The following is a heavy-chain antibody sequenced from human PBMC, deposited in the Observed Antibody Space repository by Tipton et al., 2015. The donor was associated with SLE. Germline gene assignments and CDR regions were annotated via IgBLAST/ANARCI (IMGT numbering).Heavy chain of an antibody. CDR1: GFTFSGSA. V-gene: IGHV3-73*01. D-gene: IGHD4-23*01. CDR3: TIPPGGTVAVDY. Sequence: SLRLSCAASGFTFSGSAMHWVRQASGKGLEWVGRIRSKANSYATAYAASVKGRFTISRDDSKNTAYLQMNSRKTEDTAVYYCTIPPGGTVAVDYWGQGTLVTVSS. CDR2: IRSKANSYAT. J-gene: IGHJ4*02.